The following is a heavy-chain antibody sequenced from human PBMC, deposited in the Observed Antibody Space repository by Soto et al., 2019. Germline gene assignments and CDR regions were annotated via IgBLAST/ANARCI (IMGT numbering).Heavy chain of an antibody. Sequence: ASVKVSCKASGYTFTGYYMHWVRQAPGQGLEWMGWINPNSGGTNYAQKFQGWVTMTRDTSISTAYMELSRLRSDDTAVYYCARSDCSGGSCYPYFDYWGQGTLVTVS. CDR1: GYTFTGYY. V-gene: IGHV1-2*04. CDR2: INPNSGGT. J-gene: IGHJ4*02. D-gene: IGHD2-15*01. CDR3: ARSDCSGGSCYPYFDY.